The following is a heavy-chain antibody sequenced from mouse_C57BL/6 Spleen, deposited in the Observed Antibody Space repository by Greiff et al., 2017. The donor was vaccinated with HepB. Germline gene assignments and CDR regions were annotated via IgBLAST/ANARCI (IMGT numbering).Heavy chain of an antibody. V-gene: IGHV1-64*01. Sequence: VQLQQPGAELVKPGASVKLSCKASGYTFTSYWMHWVKQRPGQGLEWIGMIHPNSGSTNYNEKFKSKATLTVDKSSSTAYMQLSSLTSEDSAVYYCARTHYYGSLYWYFDVWGTGTTVTVSA. J-gene: IGHJ1*03. CDR3: ARTHYYGSLYWYFDV. CDR1: GYTFTSYW. CDR2: IHPNSGST. D-gene: IGHD1-1*01.